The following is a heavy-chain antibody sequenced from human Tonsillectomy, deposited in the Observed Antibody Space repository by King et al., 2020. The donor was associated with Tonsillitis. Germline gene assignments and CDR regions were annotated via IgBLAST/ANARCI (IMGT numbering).Heavy chain of an antibody. CDR2: IWHDGSNK. Sequence: VQLVESGGGVVQPGRSLRVSCAASGFTFSSYGMHWVRQAPGKGLEWVAVIWHDGSNKYYADSVKGRFTISRDNSKNSLYLQMNSLRAEDTAVYYCARDRWVAAIITDYYYSYMDVWGKGTTVTVSS. CDR1: GFTFSSYG. J-gene: IGHJ6*03. V-gene: IGHV3-33*08. D-gene: IGHD6-13*01. CDR3: ARDRWVAAIITDYYYSYMDV.